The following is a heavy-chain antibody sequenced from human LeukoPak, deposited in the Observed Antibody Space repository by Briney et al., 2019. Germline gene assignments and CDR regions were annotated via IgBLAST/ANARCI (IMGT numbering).Heavy chain of an antibody. Sequence: GASVKVSCKASGYTFTNYGVSWVRQAPGQGLEWMGWISPYNGNTDYAQKLQGRVTMTTDTSTSTAYMDLRSLRSDDTAVYYRARGGLGYCSGGSCPSNWFDPWGQGTLVTVSS. V-gene: IGHV1-18*01. CDR2: ISPYNGNT. J-gene: IGHJ5*02. D-gene: IGHD2-15*01. CDR3: ARGGLGYCSGGSCPSNWFDP. CDR1: GYTFTNYG.